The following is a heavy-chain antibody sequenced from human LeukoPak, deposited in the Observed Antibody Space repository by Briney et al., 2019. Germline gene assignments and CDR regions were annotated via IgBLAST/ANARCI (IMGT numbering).Heavy chain of an antibody. CDR3: AKEVAAVGVPYLDY. CDR1: GFTFSRYA. D-gene: IGHD6-13*01. J-gene: IGHJ4*02. Sequence: PGGSLRLSCAASGFTFSRYAMSWVRQTPEKGLEWVSGITESGGNTYYADSVKGRFTMSRDNSRSTVYLQMNSLRAEDTATYSCAKEVAAVGVPYLDYWGQGALVTVSS. V-gene: IGHV3-23*01. CDR2: ITESGGNT.